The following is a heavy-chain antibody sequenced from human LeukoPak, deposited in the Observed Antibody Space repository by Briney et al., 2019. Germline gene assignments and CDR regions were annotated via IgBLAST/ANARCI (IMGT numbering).Heavy chain of an antibody. CDR3: ATGTLLGTIFGVVLDY. D-gene: IGHD3-3*01. Sequence: ASVKVSCKVSGYTLTELSMHWVRQAPGKGLEWMGGFDPEDGETIYAQKFQGRATMTEDTSTDTAYMELSSLRSEDTAVYYCATGTLLGTIFGVVLDYWGQGTLVTVSS. CDR1: GYTLTELS. J-gene: IGHJ4*02. V-gene: IGHV1-24*01. CDR2: FDPEDGET.